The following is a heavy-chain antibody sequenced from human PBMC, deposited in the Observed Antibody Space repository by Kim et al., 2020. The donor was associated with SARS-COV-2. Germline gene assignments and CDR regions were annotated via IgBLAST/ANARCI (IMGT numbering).Heavy chain of an antibody. CDR2: IKPDGSEK. CDR1: GFTFSDHW. J-gene: IGHJ4*02. D-gene: IGHD2-15*01. V-gene: IGHV3-7*01. Sequence: GGSLRLSCTASGFTFSDHWMTWVRQAPGKGLEWVANIKPDGSEKYYVDSVKGRFTISRDNAKSSLYLQMNSLRAEDTAVYYCARGCSVCPADICGQGTLV. CDR3: ARGCSVCPADI.